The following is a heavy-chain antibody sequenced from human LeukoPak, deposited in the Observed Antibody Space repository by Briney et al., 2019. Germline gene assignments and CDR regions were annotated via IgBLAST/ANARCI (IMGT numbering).Heavy chain of an antibody. J-gene: IGHJ4*02. CDR3: ARDLRYCSSTSCFPTTVTDY. CDR1: GFTFSSYS. Sequence: GGSLRLSCATSGFTFSSYSMNWVRQAPGKGLEWVSSISSSSSYIYYADSVKGRFTISRDNAKNSLYLQMNGLRAEDTAVYYCARDLRYCSSTSCFPTTVTDYWGQGTLVTVSS. CDR2: ISSSSSYI. V-gene: IGHV3-21*01. D-gene: IGHD2-2*01.